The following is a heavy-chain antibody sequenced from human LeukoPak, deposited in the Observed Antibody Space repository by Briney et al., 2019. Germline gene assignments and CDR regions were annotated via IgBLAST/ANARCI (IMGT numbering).Heavy chain of an antibody. J-gene: IGHJ4*02. CDR3: ARSRRLIGTRFIPAPAY. CDR2: IYYSGST. D-gene: IGHD2-15*01. CDR1: GGSISSYY. Sequence: PSETLSLTCTVSGGSISSYYWSWIRQPPGKGLEWIGYIYYSGSTNYNLSLKSRVTISVDTSKNQFSLKLSSVTAADTAVYYCARSRRLIGTRFIPAPAYWGQGTLVTVSS. V-gene: IGHV4-59*01.